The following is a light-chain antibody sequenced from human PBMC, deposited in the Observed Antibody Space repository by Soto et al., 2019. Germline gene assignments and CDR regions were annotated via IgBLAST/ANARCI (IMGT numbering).Light chain of an antibody. Sequence: EVVLTQSPGTLSLSPGERAPLSCRTSQSVSNTYLAWYQQKPGQAPRLLIYHASSRATGIPDRFSGSGSGTDFTLTISRLEPEDFAVYYCQQYGTSPPVYAFGQGTKLEI. V-gene: IGKV3-20*01. CDR2: HAS. CDR3: QQYGTSPPVYA. CDR1: QSVSNTY. J-gene: IGKJ2*01.